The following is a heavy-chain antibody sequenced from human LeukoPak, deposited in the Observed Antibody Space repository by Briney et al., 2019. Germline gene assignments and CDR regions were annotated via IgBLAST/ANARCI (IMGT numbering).Heavy chain of an antibody. J-gene: IGHJ6*04. D-gene: IGHD4-17*01. Sequence: GGSPRLSCAASGFTFSDYYMSWIRQAPGKGLEWVSYISSSSSYTNYADSVKGRFTISRDNAKNSLYLQMNSLRAEDTAVYYCARAGDYLHYYYYGMDVWGKGTTVTVSS. CDR3: ARAGDYLHYYYYGMDV. CDR1: GFTFSDYY. CDR2: ISSSSSYT. V-gene: IGHV3-11*06.